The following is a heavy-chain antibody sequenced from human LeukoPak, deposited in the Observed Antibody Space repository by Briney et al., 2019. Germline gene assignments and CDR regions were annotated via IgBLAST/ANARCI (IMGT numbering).Heavy chain of an antibody. J-gene: IGHJ4*02. V-gene: IGHV3-48*03. D-gene: IGHD3-22*01. CDR2: ISSGGSII. CDR1: GFTFSSYE. CDR3: TRDRYYYDSSGHPYYFDY. Sequence: SGGSLRLSCAASGFTFSSYEMNWVRQAPGKGLEWVSYISSGGSIIYYADSVKGRFIISRDNAKNSLYLQMNSLRAEDTAVYYCTRDRYYYDSSGHPYYFDYWGQGTLVSVSS.